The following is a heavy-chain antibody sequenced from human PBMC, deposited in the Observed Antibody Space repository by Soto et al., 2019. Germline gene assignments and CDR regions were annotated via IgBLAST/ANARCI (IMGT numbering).Heavy chain of an antibody. V-gene: IGHV1-18*04. CDR1: GYTFTSYG. Sequence: QVQLVQSGAEVKKPGASVKVSCKASGYTFTSYGISWVRQAPGQGLEWMGWISAYNGNTNYAQKLQGRVTMTTDTSTSTAYMELRSLRSDDTAVYYCARAPNYYGSVSYYGRDNWFDPWGQGTLVTVSS. J-gene: IGHJ5*02. CDR3: ARAPNYYGSVSYYGRDNWFDP. D-gene: IGHD3-10*01. CDR2: ISAYNGNT.